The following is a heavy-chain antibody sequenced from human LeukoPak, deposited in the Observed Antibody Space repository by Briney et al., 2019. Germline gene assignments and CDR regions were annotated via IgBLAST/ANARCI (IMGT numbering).Heavy chain of an antibody. Sequence: PGGSLRLSCAASGFDFTIFTMGWVRQAPGKGLEWVSSINSGSSYLYQADSVKGRFTISRDNAINPLFLQLNSLGVDDMAVYYCVREGYCSSANCHFDYWGQGTLVTVSS. CDR1: GFDFTIFT. D-gene: IGHD2-2*01. CDR3: VREGYCSSANCHFDY. V-gene: IGHV3-21*06. CDR2: INSGSSYL. J-gene: IGHJ4*02.